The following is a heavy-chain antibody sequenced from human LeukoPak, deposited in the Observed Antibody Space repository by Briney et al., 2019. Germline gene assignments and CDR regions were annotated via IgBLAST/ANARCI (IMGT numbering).Heavy chain of an antibody. J-gene: IGHJ4*02. D-gene: IGHD6-19*01. CDR3: ARDYSSGSIDY. Sequence: GGSLRLSCAASGFSVSNTYINWVRQAPGKGLEWGAVIYSGVGTYYADSVKGRFTISRDNSKNTLYLQMNSLRAEDTAVYYCARDYSSGSIDYWGQGTLVTVSS. CDR2: IYSGVGT. V-gene: IGHV3-53*01. CDR1: GFSVSNTY.